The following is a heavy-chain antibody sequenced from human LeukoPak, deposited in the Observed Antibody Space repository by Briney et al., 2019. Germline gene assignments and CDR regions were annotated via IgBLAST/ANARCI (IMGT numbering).Heavy chain of an antibody. CDR2: ISASNGET. CDR3: ARVPPSAHQLLSSDY. J-gene: IGHJ4*02. V-gene: IGHV1-18*04. D-gene: IGHD2-2*01. Sequence: ASVKVSCKASGYTFTGYYMHWVRQAPGQGLEWIAWISASNGETRYAQNLQGRVTMTTDTSTSTAYMELRSLRSDDTAVYYCARVPPSAHQLLSSDYWGQGTQVTVSS. CDR1: GYTFTGYY.